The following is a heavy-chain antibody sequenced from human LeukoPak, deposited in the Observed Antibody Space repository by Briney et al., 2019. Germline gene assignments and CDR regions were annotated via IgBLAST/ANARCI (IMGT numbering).Heavy chain of an antibody. CDR3: ARASGIVGAPTHFDY. Sequence: GGSLRLSCAASGFTFSSYAMSWVRQAPGKGLEWVSAISGSGGSTYYADSVKGRFTISTDNSKNTLYLQMNSLRAEDTAVYYCARASGIVGAPTHFDYWGQGTLVTVSS. D-gene: IGHD1-26*01. CDR2: ISGSGGST. V-gene: IGHV3-23*01. CDR1: GFTFSSYA. J-gene: IGHJ4*02.